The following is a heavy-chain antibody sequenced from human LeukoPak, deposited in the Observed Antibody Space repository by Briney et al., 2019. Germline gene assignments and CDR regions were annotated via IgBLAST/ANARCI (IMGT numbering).Heavy chain of an antibody. V-gene: IGHV3-7*01. J-gene: IGHJ4*02. Sequence: GGSLRLSCEASGVTFSDFWMTWVRQAPGKGLEWVATMNQDESQKYYVDSVKGRFTISRDNAKNALFLQMNSLRGEDTAIYYCASFEYKYSSGGQGTLVTVSS. CDR3: ASFEYKYSS. CDR2: MNQDESQK. D-gene: IGHD2-15*01. CDR1: GVTFSDFW.